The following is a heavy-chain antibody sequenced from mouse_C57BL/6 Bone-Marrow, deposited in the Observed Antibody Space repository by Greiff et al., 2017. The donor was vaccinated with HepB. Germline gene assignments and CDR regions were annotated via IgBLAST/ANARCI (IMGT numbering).Heavy chain of an antibody. V-gene: IGHV1-55*01. D-gene: IGHD2-5*01. J-gene: IGHJ1*03. CDR1: GYTFTSYW. CDR3: ARRYSNYVGRYFDV. Sequence: QVQLQQPGAELVKPGASVKMSCKASGYTFTSYWITWVKQRPGQGLEWIGDIYPGSGSTNYNEKFKSKATLTVDTSSSTAYMQLSSLTSEDSAVYYCARRYSNYVGRYFDVWGTGTTVTVSS. CDR2: IYPGSGST.